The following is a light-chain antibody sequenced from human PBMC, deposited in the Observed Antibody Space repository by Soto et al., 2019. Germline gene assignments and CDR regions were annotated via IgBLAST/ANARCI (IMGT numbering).Light chain of an antibody. CDR3: QRYKDFRYV. V-gene: IGKV1-5*03. J-gene: IGKJ2*01. Sequence: DIQMTQSPSTLSASVGDRVTITCRASQSISNWLAWYQQKPGKAPKLLIYKAINLQSGVPSRFSGSGSGTEFSLTISGLQPDDCATDYYQRYKDFRYVFGQGTKLEMK. CDR1: QSISNW. CDR2: KAI.